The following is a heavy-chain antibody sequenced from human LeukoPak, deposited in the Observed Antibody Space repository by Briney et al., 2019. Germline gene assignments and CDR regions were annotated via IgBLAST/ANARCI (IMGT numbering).Heavy chain of an antibody. CDR2: VDPEEGET. CDR1: GGTFSSYA. Sequence: ASVKVSCKASGGTFSSYAISWVRQAPGQGLEWMGRVDPEEGETIYADRFQGRLIITADTFTDTAYMELSSLRSEDTAVYFCATSPSIPAAPNDYWGQGTLVTVSS. D-gene: IGHD2-2*01. V-gene: IGHV1-69-2*01. CDR3: ATSPSIPAAPNDY. J-gene: IGHJ4*02.